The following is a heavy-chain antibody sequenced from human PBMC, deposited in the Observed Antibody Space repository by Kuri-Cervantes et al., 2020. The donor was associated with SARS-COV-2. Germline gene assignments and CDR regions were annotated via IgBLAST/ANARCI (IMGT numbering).Heavy chain of an antibody. D-gene: IGHD6-13*01. Sequence: GGSLRLSCAASGFTFSSYAMSWVRQAPGKGLEWVSAISGSGGSTYYADSVKGRFTISRDNSKNTLYLQMNSLRSEDTAIYYCAFCRGGPDGIAAALNALDIWGQGTMVTVSS. CDR2: ISGSGGST. V-gene: IGHV3-23*01. J-gene: IGHJ3*02. CDR1: GFTFSSYA. CDR3: AFCRGGPDGIAAALNALDI.